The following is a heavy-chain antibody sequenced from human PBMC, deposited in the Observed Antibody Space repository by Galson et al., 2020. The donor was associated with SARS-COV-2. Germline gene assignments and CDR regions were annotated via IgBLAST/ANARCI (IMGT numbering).Heavy chain of an antibody. D-gene: IGHD3-9*01. CDR1: GYTFTSYG. CDR3: ARQRAGEYFDWLFQTDYYYYGMDV. V-gene: IGHV1-18*01. CDR2: ISAYHGNT. Sequence: ASVTVSCKASGYTFTSYGISWVRQAPGQGLEWMGWISAYHGNTNYAQKPQGRDTMTTDTSTSTDYMELRSLRSDDTAVYYCARQRAGEYFDWLFQTDYYYYGMDVWGQGTTVTVSS. J-gene: IGHJ6*02.